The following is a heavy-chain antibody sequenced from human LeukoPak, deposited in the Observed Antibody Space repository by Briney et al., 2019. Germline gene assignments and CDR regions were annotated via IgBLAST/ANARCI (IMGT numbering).Heavy chain of an antibody. Sequence: GGSLRLSCAASGFTFSSYAMSWVRQAPGRGLEWVSGISWKSGSIGYADSVKGRFTISRDNAKNSLYLQMNSLRAEHTALYYCAKELGYCSSTSCSPPWFDPWGQGTLVTVSS. CDR1: GFTFSSYA. CDR2: ISWKSGSI. D-gene: IGHD2-2*01. CDR3: AKELGYCSSTSCSPPWFDP. V-gene: IGHV3-9*01. J-gene: IGHJ5*02.